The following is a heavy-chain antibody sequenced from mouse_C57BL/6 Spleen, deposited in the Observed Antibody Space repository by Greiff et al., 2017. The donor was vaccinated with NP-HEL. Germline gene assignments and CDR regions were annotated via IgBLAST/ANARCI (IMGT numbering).Heavy chain of an antibody. CDR3: ARQGYYGSSPYYYAMDY. D-gene: IGHD1-1*01. Sequence: VQLQQSGAELMKPGASVKLSCKATGYTFTGYWIEWVKQRPGHGLEWIGEILPGSGSTNYNEKFKGKATFTADTSSNTAYMQLSSLTTEDSAIYYCARQGYYGSSPYYYAMDYWGQGTSVTVSS. CDR1: GYTFTGYW. V-gene: IGHV1-9*01. J-gene: IGHJ4*01. CDR2: ILPGSGST.